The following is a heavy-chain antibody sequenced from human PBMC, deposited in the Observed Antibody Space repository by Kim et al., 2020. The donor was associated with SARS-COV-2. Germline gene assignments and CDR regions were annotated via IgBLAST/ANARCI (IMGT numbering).Heavy chain of an antibody. D-gene: IGHD1-1*01. Sequence: GESLKISCKGSGYNFANYWIAWVRQMPGKGPEWMGIICPGDSETIRSLSFQGQVTMSADESISTAYLQWSGLKASDTGRYYCAGVSGLDWNMRQDFAWDVWGQGATVFVSS. V-gene: IGHV5-51*01. J-gene: IGHJ6*02. CDR3: AGVSGLDWNMRQDFAWDV. CDR2: ICPGDSET. CDR1: GYNFANYW.